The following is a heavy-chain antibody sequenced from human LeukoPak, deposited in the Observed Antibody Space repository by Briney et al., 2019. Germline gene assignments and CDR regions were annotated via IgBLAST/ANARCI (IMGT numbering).Heavy chain of an antibody. CDR1: GFIFNTAW. Sequence: PGGSLRLSCAASGFIFNTAWMTWVRQAPAKGLEWVGRIKSKNDGGTTYYAAPVKGRFTISRDDSTNTLYLQMNSLHTEDTAIYYCTRDLNFWGQGILVTVSS. CDR2: IKSKNDGGTT. J-gene: IGHJ4*02. V-gene: IGHV3-15*01. CDR3: TRDLNF.